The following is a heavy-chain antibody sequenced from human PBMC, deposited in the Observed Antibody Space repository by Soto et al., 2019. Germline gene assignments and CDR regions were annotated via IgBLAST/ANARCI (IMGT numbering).Heavy chain of an antibody. CDR2: ITEEGSEK. D-gene: IGHD3-9*01. V-gene: IGHV3-7*04. CDR1: GFSFITYW. J-gene: IGHJ4*02. Sequence: EVHLVESGGGVVQSGGSLRLSCEASGFSFITYWMNWVRQAPGKGLEWLASITEEGSEKQYVASLKGRFTITRDNAKTSLYLQMNSLREEDTAVYYCVRAISGSFALWGQGTLVIVYS. CDR3: VRAISGSFAL.